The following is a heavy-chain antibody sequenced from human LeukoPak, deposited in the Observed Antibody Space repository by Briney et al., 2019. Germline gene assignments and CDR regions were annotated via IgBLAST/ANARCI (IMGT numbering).Heavy chain of an antibody. J-gene: IGHJ4*02. D-gene: IGHD4-11*01. Sequence: PGGSPRLSCAASGFTFNSYSMNWVRQAPGKGLEWVSYISSNSRTIHYADSVKGRFTISRDNAKNSLYLQMNTLRAEDTAVYYCARMPLEIVTNFLDSWGQGTLVIVSS. CDR1: GFTFNSYS. CDR3: ARMPLEIVTNFLDS. CDR2: ISSNSRTI. V-gene: IGHV3-48*04.